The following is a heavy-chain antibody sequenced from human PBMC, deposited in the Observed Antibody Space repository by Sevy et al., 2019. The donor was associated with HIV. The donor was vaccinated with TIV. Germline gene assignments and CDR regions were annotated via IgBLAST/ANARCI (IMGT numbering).Heavy chain of an antibody. V-gene: IGHV1-18*01. J-gene: IGHJ6*02. CDR3: ARTLFYDSGGYYYYGMDV. D-gene: IGHD3-22*01. Sequence: ASVKVSCKASGYTFTSYGISWVRQAPGQGLEWMGWISAYNGNTNYAQKLQGRVTMTTDTSTSTAYMELRSLRSDDTAVYYCARTLFYDSGGYYYYGMDVWGQGTTVTVSS. CDR2: ISAYNGNT. CDR1: GYTFTSYG.